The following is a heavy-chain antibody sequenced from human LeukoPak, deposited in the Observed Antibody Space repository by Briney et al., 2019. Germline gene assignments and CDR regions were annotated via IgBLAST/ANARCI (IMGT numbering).Heavy chain of an antibody. V-gene: IGHV1-8*03. J-gene: IGHJ5*02. D-gene: IGHD1-26*01. Sequence: PRASVKVSCKASGYTFTSYDINWVRQAPGQGLEWMGWMNPNSGNTGYAQKFQGRVTITRNTSISTAYMELSSLRSEDTAVYYCARASSLEWENWFDPWGQGTLVTVSS. CDR1: GYTFTSYD. CDR2: MNPNSGNT. CDR3: ARASSLEWENWFDP.